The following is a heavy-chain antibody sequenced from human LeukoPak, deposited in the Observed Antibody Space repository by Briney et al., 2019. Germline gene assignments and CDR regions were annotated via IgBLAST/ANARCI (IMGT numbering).Heavy chain of an antibody. Sequence: GGSLRLSCAASGFTFNTYNLNWVRQAPGKGLEWVSSISGSGTSIYYADSVKGRFTISRDNAKNTLYLQMNSLRAEDTAVYYCARESGRGYSYGLFDYWGQGTLVTVSS. CDR3: ARESGRGYSYGLFDY. CDR1: GFTFNTYN. D-gene: IGHD5-18*01. J-gene: IGHJ4*02. CDR2: ISGSGTSI. V-gene: IGHV3-21*01.